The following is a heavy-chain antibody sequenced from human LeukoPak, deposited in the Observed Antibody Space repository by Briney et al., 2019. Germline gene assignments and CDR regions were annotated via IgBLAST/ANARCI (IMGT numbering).Heavy chain of an antibody. CDR1: GYTFTSYG. CDR2: ISAYNGNT. Sequence: GASVKASCKASGYTFTSYGISWVRQAPGQGLEWMGWISAYNGNTNYAQKLQGRVTMTTDTSTSTAYMELRSLRSDDTAVYYCAREGRVRGVIKALDFDYWGQGTLVTVSS. CDR3: AREGRVRGVIKALDFDY. V-gene: IGHV1-18*01. J-gene: IGHJ4*02. D-gene: IGHD3-10*01.